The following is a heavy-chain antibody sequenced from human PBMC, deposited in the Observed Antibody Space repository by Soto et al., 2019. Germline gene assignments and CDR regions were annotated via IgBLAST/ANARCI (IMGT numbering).Heavy chain of an antibody. Sequence: QVQLVQSGAELKKPGASVKVSCTTSGFKFSDYNMNWVRQTTGRGLEWLGDMNLFSGNVDYAPGLRGRIILPKNTSVRTAYLEMANVRKDDTDVYDCARGSAYKRGGNSDSWGQGTPVTVSS. V-gene: IGHV1-8*01. CDR2: MNLFSGNV. CDR1: GFKFSDYN. J-gene: IGHJ4*02. D-gene: IGHD3-10*01. CDR3: ARGSAYKRGGNSDS.